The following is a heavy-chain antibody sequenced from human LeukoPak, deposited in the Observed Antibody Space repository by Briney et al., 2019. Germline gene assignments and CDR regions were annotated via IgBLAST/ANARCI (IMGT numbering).Heavy chain of an antibody. J-gene: IGHJ4*02. D-gene: IGHD1-26*01. CDR1: GFTFSNAW. V-gene: IGHV3-15*01. CDR2: TKSKTDGGTT. Sequence: GGSLRLSCAASGFTFSNAWMNWVRQAPGKGLEWVGRTKSKTDGGTTDYAAPVKGRFTISRDDSTNTLFPQMNSLKTEDTALYYCTRIIKSGSFDYWGQGTLVTVSS. CDR3: TRIIKSGSFDY.